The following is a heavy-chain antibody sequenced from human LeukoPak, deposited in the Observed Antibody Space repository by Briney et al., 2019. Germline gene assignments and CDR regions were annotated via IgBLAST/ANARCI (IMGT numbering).Heavy chain of an antibody. Sequence: PGGSLRLSCAASGFTFSSYWMSRVRQAPGKGLEWVANIKQDGSEKYYVDSVKGRFTISRDNAKNSLYLQMNSLRAEDTAVYYCARVGVVRDYYYYMDVWGKGTTVTVSS. CDR3: ARVGVVRDYYYYMDV. CDR2: IKQDGSEK. D-gene: IGHD2-15*01. CDR1: GFTFSSYW. J-gene: IGHJ6*03. V-gene: IGHV3-7*01.